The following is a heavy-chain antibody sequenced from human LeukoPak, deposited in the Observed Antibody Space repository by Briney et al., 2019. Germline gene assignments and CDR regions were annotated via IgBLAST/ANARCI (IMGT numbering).Heavy chain of an antibody. Sequence: GGSLRLSCVVPGFTLSNSSMSWVRQAPGKGLEWVSSISSHRSIYAESVRGRFTISRDTAKNSLYLQMNSLRAEDSALYYCASDKSGWARDYWGQGTLVTVSS. CDR2: ISSHRSI. J-gene: IGHJ4*02. CDR1: GFTLSNSS. D-gene: IGHD6-19*01. CDR3: ASDKSGWARDY. V-gene: IGHV3-69-1*01.